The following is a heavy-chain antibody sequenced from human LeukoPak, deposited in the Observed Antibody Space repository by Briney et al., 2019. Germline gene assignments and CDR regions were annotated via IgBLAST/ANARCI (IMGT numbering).Heavy chain of an antibody. Sequence: ASVKVSCKASGGTFSRHAISWVRQAPGQGLEWMGGIIPIFGTANYAQKFQGRVTITADESTSTAYMEMSSLRSEDTAVYYCARGVRGYSYGYDYYVMDDWGQGTTVTVSS. J-gene: IGHJ6*02. D-gene: IGHD5-18*01. V-gene: IGHV1-69*13. CDR2: IIPIFGTA. CDR1: GGTFSRHA. CDR3: ARGVRGYSYGYDYYVMDD.